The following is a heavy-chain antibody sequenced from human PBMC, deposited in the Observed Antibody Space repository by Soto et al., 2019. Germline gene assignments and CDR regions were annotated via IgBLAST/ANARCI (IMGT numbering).Heavy chain of an antibody. J-gene: IGHJ4*02. CDR2: ISYDGDNE. Sequence: PGGSLRLSCAASGFTFSNYAMHWVRQAPGKGLEWLAIISYDGDNEYYADSVRGRFTISRDNSKNTLYLQTNNLRHEDMAVYYCAIGSPGFSGVFDYWGQGTLVTVSS. V-gene: IGHV3-30*03. CDR3: AIGSPGFSGVFDY. D-gene: IGHD3-9*01. CDR1: GFTFSNYA.